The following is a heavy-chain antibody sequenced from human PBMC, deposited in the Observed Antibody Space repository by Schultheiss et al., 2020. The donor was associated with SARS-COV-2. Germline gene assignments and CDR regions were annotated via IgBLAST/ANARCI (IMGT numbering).Heavy chain of an antibody. CDR1: GGSISSYY. D-gene: IGHD6-13*01. V-gene: IGHV4-59*12. CDR2: IYYSGST. J-gene: IGHJ6*02. CDR3: ARSGLAAAGNNYYYGMDV. Sequence: SETLSLTCTVSGGSISSYYWSWIRQHPGKGLEWIGYIYYSGSTNYNPSLKSRVTISVDTSKYQFSLKLSSVTAADTAVYYCARSGLAAAGNNYYYGMDVWGQGTTVTVSS.